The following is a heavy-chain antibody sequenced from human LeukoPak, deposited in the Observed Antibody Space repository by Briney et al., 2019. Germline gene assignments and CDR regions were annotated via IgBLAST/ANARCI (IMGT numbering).Heavy chain of an antibody. CDR3: ARAREMLE. Sequence: GGSLRLSCAASGFTFSRYSMNWVRQAPGKGLEWVSSISSSSSYIYYADSVQGRFTISRDHAKNSIFLEMNSLRAEDTAGYCGARAREMLEWGQGTQVTVSS. J-gene: IGHJ4*02. V-gene: IGHV3-21*01. CDR1: GFTFSRYS. CDR2: ISSSSSYI. D-gene: IGHD5-24*01.